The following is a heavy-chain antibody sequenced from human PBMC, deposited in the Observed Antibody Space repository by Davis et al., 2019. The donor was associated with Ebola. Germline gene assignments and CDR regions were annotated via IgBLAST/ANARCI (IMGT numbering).Heavy chain of an antibody. Sequence: GESLKISCAASGVTISNYWMNWIRQSPGKGLEWVANIKQDESEKHYVDSVKGRSTISRDNAKNALYLQMNSLRVEDTGVYFCAQGGYDVMWPYDYWGQGSLVTVSS. D-gene: IGHD3-16*01. J-gene: IGHJ4*02. CDR2: IKQDESEK. CDR1: GVTISNYW. V-gene: IGHV3-7*03. CDR3: AQGGYDVMWPYDY.